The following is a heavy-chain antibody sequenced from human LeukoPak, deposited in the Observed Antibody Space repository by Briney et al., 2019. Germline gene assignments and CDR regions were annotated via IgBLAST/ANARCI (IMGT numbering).Heavy chain of an antibody. Sequence: SETLSLTCAVYGGSFSGYYWSWIRQPPGKGLEWIGEINHSGSTNYNPSLKGRVTISVDTSKNQFSLKLSSVTAADTAVYYCARPHYYDSSGYHYYFDYWGQGTLVTVSS. CDR3: ARPHYYDSSGYHYYFDY. CDR1: GGSFSGYY. J-gene: IGHJ4*02. V-gene: IGHV4-34*01. D-gene: IGHD3-22*01. CDR2: INHSGST.